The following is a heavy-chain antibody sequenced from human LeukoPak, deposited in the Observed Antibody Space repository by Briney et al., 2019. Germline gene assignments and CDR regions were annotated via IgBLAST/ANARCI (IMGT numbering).Heavy chain of an antibody. Sequence: PGGSLRLSCAASGFTFSSYAMSWVRQAPGKGLEWIGNINFSGTTYYNPSLKSRVTLSVDPSKNQFSLKLTSVTAADTAVYYCARDRPSSGDYGNWGQGTLVTVSS. V-gene: IGHV4-39*07. D-gene: IGHD4-17*01. CDR2: INFSGTT. CDR3: ARDRPSSGDYGN. CDR1: GFTFSSYA. J-gene: IGHJ4*02.